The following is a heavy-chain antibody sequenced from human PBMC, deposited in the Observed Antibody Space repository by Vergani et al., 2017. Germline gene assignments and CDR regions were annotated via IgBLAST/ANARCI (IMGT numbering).Heavy chain of an antibody. V-gene: IGHV3-33*01. CDR2: TWYDGNNK. CDR3: ARDLRLLYNRFDP. Sequence: QVQLVESGGGVVQPGRSLRLSCAASGFTFNQYGMHWVRQAPGKGLEWVAVTWYDGNNKQYADSVKGRFTISRDNSKSTMYLQMNSLRDEDTGVNYCARDLRLLYNRFDPWGQGTLVTVSS. CDR1: GFTFNQYG. D-gene: IGHD1-14*01. J-gene: IGHJ5*02.